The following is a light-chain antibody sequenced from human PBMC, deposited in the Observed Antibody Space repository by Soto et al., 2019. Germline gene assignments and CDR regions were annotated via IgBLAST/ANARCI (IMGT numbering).Light chain of an antibody. J-gene: IGKJ2*01. CDR1: QSVSSN. CDR2: GAS. V-gene: IGKV3-15*01. CDR3: QQYNAWPRT. Sequence: EIVMTQSPATLSVSPGERATLSCRASQSVSSNLAWYQQKPGQAHSLLIYGASTRATGTPARFSGSGSGTEFPLTISSFQSADFAVYYCQQYNAWPRTFGQGTKLEIK.